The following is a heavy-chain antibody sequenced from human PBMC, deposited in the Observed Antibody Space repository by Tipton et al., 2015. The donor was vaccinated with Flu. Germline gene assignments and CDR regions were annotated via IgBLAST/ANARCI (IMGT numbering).Heavy chain of an antibody. Sequence: QLVQSGGGLIQPGGSLRLSCAASGFTVNSNYMSWVRQAPGKGLEWVSVIYSDGRAYYVDSVKGRFTVSRDDSKNMLSLQMDSLRAEDTAVYYCTRGQGANPWGQGTLVTVSS. V-gene: IGHV3-53*01. CDR3: TRGQGANP. CDR2: IYSDGRA. CDR1: GFTVNSNY. J-gene: IGHJ5*02.